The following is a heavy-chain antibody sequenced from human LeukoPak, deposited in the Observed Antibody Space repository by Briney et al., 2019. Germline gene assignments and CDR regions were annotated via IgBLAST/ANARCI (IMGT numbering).Heavy chain of an antibody. CDR2: LHNDEPEI. CDR1: GFIFTNYA. Sequence: AGSLRLSCAASGFIFTNYAMHWVRQAPGKGLEWVAFLHNDEPEIYYADSVKGRFTISRDNSKHPLYLQMGSHRDEDTAVNYVVDDTGRGDFWGQGTQVTVSS. CDR3: VDDTGRGDF. V-gene: IGHV3-30*02. J-gene: IGHJ4*02. D-gene: IGHD1-14*01.